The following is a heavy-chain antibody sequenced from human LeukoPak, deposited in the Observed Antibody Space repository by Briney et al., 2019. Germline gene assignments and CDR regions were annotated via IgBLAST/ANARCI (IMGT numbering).Heavy chain of an antibody. J-gene: IGHJ6*02. CDR2: INPSGDPSGGST. CDR3: AREDRVATTDYYYHGMDV. CDR1: GYIFTSYY. D-gene: IGHD5-12*01. V-gene: IGHV1-46*01. Sequence: ASVKVSCKATGYIFTSYYMNWVRQAPGQGPEWMGIINPSGDPSGGSTTYAQKFQGRVTMTRDTSTSTVYMELSSLRPEDTAVYYCAREDRVATTDYYYHGMDVWGQGTTVTVSS.